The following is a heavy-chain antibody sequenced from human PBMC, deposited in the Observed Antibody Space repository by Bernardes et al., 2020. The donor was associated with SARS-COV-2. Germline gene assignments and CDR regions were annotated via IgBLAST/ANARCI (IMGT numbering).Heavy chain of an antibody. Sequence: ASVKVSCMASGYTFTSYDINWVRQATGQGLEWMGWMNPNSGNTGYAQKFQGRVTMTRNTSISTAYMELSSLRSEDTAVYYCARVDSIFWSGYYSVWGGDNWFDPWGQGTLVTVSS. J-gene: IGHJ5*02. CDR2: MNPNSGNT. CDR1: GYTFTSYD. D-gene: IGHD3-3*01. V-gene: IGHV1-8*01. CDR3: ARVDSIFWSGYYSVWGGDNWFDP.